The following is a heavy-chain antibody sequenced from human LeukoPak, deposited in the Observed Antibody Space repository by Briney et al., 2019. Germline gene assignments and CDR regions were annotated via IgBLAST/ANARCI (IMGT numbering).Heavy chain of an antibody. CDR3: ARDQYYYDSSGYGGLYYFDY. CDR2: IYTSGST. D-gene: IGHD3-22*01. J-gene: IGHJ4*02. V-gene: IGHV4-4*07. Sequence: PSETLSLTCTVSGGSISSYYWSWIRQPAGKGLEWIGRIYTSGSTNYNPSLKSRVTMSVDTSKNQFSLKLSSVTAADTAVYYCARDQYYYDSSGYGGLYYFDYWGQGTLVTVSS. CDR1: GGSISSYY.